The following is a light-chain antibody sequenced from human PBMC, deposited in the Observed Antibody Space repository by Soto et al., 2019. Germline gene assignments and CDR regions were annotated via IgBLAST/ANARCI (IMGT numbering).Light chain of an antibody. J-gene: IGKJ4*01. V-gene: IGKV3-15*01. CDR1: QRVSSS. CDR2: DTS. Sequence: EKVMTQSPATLSVSPGERATLSCRASQRVSSSLAWYQQKPGQAPRLLIYDTSTRATGIPARFSGSGSGTEFTLTISSLQSEDFAVYYCQHYNDWPLTFGGGTKVDIK. CDR3: QHYNDWPLT.